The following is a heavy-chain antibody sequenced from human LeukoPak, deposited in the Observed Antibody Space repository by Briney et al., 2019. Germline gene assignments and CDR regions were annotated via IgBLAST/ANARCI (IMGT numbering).Heavy chain of an antibody. Sequence: PSETLSLTCTVSGGSISSYYWSWIRQPPGKGLEWIGYIYYSGSTNYNPSLESRVTISVDTSKNQFSLKLSSVTAADTAVYYCARGGGYSYGYDWFDPWGQGILVTVSS. CDR2: IYYSGST. J-gene: IGHJ5*02. V-gene: IGHV4-59*08. CDR3: ARGGGYSYGYDWFDP. D-gene: IGHD5-18*01. CDR1: GGSISSYY.